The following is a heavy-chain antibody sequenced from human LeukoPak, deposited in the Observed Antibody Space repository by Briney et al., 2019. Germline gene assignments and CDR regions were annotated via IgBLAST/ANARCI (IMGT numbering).Heavy chain of an antibody. J-gene: IGHJ4*02. D-gene: IGHD5-12*01. Sequence: SETLSLTCTVSGGSISSYYWSWIRQPAGKGLEWIGRIYISWSTNYNPSLKSRVTMSVDMSKNQFSLKLSSVTAADTAVYYCARSELSFYSGYDFYYFDYWGQGTLVTVSS. CDR2: IYISWST. V-gene: IGHV4-4*07. CDR3: ARSELSFYSGYDFYYFDY. CDR1: GGSISSYY.